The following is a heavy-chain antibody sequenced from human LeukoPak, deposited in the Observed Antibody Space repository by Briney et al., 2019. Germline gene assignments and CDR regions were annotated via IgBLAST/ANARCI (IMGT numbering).Heavy chain of an antibody. D-gene: IGHD6-13*01. CDR2: INSDGSIT. CDR3: ARAQSREQQLPFDY. CDR1: GCTFSSYW. V-gene: IGHV3-74*01. J-gene: IGHJ4*02. Sequence: TGGSLRLSCAASGCTFSSYWMYWVRQVPGKGLVWVSRINSDGSITTYAASVKGRSTISRDNAKNTLYLQMNGLRTEDTAVYYCARAQSREQQLPFDYWGQGTLVTVSS.